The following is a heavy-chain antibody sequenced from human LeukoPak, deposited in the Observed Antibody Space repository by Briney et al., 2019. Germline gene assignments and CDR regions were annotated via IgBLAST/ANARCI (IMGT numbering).Heavy chain of an antibody. CDR1: GFTFSRYS. V-gene: IGHV3-48*01. Sequence: PTGGSLRLSCAASGFTFSRYSMNWVRQAPGKGLEWISYISSSSSAYYADSVKGRFTISRDNTKNSLYLQMNSLRAEDTAVYYCARDDVGYFDYWGQGTLVTVSS. J-gene: IGHJ4*02. D-gene: IGHD1-26*01. CDR2: ISSSSSA. CDR3: ARDDVGYFDY.